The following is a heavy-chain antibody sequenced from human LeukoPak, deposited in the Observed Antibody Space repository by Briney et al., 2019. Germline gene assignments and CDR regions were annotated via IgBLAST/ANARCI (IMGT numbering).Heavy chain of an antibody. V-gene: IGHV4-59*12. Sequence: PSETLSLTCTVSGGSISSYYWSWIRQPPGKGLEWIGYIYYSGSTNYNPSLKSRVTISVDTSKNQFSLKLSSVTAADTAVYYCASLINGSFDYWGQGTLVTVSS. CDR2: IYYSGST. CDR1: GGSISSYY. CDR3: ASLINGSFDY. D-gene: IGHD1-26*01. J-gene: IGHJ4*02.